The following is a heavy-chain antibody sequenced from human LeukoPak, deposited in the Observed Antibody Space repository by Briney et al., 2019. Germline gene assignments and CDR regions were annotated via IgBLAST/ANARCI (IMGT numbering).Heavy chain of an antibody. CDR3: ARTRRDGYNPVDY. Sequence: PSQTLSLTCTVSGGSISSGDYYWSWIRQPPGTGLEWIGYIYYSGSTYYNPSLKSRVTISVDTSKNQFSLKLSSVTAADTAVYYCARTRRDGYNPVDYWGQGTLVTVSS. CDR2: IYYSGST. CDR1: GGSISSGDYY. J-gene: IGHJ4*02. D-gene: IGHD5-24*01. V-gene: IGHV4-30-4*08.